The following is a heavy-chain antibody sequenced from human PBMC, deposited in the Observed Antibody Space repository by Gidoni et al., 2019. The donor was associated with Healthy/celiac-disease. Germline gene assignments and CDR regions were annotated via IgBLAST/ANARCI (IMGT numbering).Heavy chain of an antibody. J-gene: IGHJ6*03. Sequence: QVQLVQSGAEVKKPGASVKVSCKVSGYTLTELSMHWVRQAPGKGLEWMGGFDPEDGETIYAQKFQGRVTMTEDTSTDTAYMELSSLRSEDTAVYYCATSGSSTSWSGATSYYYYYMDVWGKGTTVTVSS. D-gene: IGHD2-2*01. CDR3: ATSGSSTSWSGATSYYYYYMDV. V-gene: IGHV1-24*01. CDR1: GYTLTELS. CDR2: FDPEDGET.